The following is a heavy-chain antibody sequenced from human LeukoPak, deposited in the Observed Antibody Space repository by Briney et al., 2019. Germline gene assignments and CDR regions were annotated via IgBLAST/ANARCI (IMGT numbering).Heavy chain of an antibody. CDR2: IYHSGST. Sequence: SETLSLTCTVSGGSISSYYWSWIRQPPGKGLEWIGYIYHSGSTNYNPSLKSRVTISVDTSKNQSSLNLTSVTAADTAVYYCARRGRSAAANFDYWGQGTLVTVSS. CDR3: ARRGRSAAANFDY. D-gene: IGHD6-13*01. V-gene: IGHV4-59*08. CDR1: GGSISSYY. J-gene: IGHJ4*02.